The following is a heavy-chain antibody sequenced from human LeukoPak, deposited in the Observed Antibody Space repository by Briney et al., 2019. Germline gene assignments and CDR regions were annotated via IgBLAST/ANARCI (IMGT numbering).Heavy chain of an antibody. Sequence: AGRSLRLSCAASGFTFSSYAMHWVRQAPGKGLEWVAVISYDGRDKYYADSVKGRFAISRDNSKNTLYLQMNSLRAEDTAVYYCAREGSSYYYDSSGLPNWFDPWGQGTLVTVSS. CDR3: AREGSSYYYDSSGLPNWFDP. J-gene: IGHJ5*02. V-gene: IGHV3-30*09. CDR2: ISYDGRDK. CDR1: GFTFSSYA. D-gene: IGHD3-22*01.